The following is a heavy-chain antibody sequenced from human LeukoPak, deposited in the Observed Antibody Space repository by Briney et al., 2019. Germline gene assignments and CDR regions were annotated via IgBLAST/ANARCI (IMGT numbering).Heavy chain of an antibody. D-gene: IGHD5-18*01. CDR3: AGGTRGYSYGYRFDY. CDR1: GGSISSYY. J-gene: IGHJ4*02. V-gene: IGHV4-4*07. CDR2: IYTSGST. Sequence: PSETLSLTCTVSGGSISSYYWSWIRQPAGKGLEWIGRIYTSGSTNYNPSLKSRVTMSVGTSKNQFPLKLSSVTAADTAVYYCAGGTRGYSYGYRFDYWGQGTLVTVSS.